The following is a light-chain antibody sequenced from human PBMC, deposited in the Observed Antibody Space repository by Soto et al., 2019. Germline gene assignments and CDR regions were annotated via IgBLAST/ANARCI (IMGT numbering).Light chain of an antibody. CDR3: QHCPTTRIT. Sequence: AFDGGRITMTCRASQSISTNLNWYHQKPGKAPDLLIYAASRLQSGVPSMFSGSGSRTEFILTSSDLPPDDFGPNYCQHCPTTRITFGVGTRLEIK. V-gene: IGKV1-39*01. CDR2: AAS. CDR1: QSISTN. J-gene: IGKJ5*01.